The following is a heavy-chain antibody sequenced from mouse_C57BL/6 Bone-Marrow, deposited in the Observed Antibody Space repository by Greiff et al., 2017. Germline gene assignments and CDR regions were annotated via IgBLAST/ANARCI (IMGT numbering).Heavy chain of an antibody. CDR2: ISSSGST. CDR1: GYSITNGNHW. D-gene: IGHD1-1*01. J-gene: IGHJ1*03. CDR3: ARGDYGSSHWYFDV. V-gene: IGHV3-4*01. Sequence: ESGPALVKPSQTVSLPCTVTGYSITNGNHWWNWIRQVSGSKLEWIGYISSSGSTDSNPSLNSRISITRDTSKNQFFLQLNSVTTEDIATYYCARGDYGSSHWYFDVWGTGTTVTVSS.